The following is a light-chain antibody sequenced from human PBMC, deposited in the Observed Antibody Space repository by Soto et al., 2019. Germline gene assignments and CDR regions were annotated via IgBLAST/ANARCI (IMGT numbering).Light chain of an antibody. V-gene: IGKV3-15*01. CDR2: GAS. CDR3: QQYNNWPIT. Sequence: EIVMTQSPATLSVSPGGRAALSCRASQSVTTSLAWYQKKPGQAPRLLIYGASTRATGIPARFSGSRSGTEFTLTISSLQSEDVAVYYCQQYNNWPITFGQGTRLEIK. J-gene: IGKJ5*01. CDR1: QSVTTS.